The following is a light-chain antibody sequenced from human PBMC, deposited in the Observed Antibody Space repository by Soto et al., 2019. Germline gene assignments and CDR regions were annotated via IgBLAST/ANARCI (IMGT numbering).Light chain of an antibody. V-gene: IGKV1-9*01. CDR3: QKLNAYPPWT. Sequence: QLTQSPSSLSASVGDRVTITCRASQGISSNLAWSQQKPGRAPKLLIFGASTLPSGVPSRFSGSGSGTDVTLTISSLQPEDFATYFCQKLNAYPPWTCGQGTKVEIK. CDR1: QGISSN. J-gene: IGKJ1*01. CDR2: GAS.